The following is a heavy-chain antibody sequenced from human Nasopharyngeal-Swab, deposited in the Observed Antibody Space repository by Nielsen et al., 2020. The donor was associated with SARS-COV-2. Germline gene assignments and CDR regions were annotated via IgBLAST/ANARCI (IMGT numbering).Heavy chain of an antibody. Sequence: SETLSLTCSVSGCSMASPRFYWGWIRQVPERRLEWIWSMSQSGTAYYNPSPKSRATMSIDTSSKVLSLELTSMTVADTAFYFCVRAREARYFDWSLPRGFFDSWGQGNLVIVSS. J-gene: IGHJ4*02. D-gene: IGHD3-9*01. CDR3: VRAREARYFDWSLPRGFFDS. CDR2: MSQSGTA. V-gene: IGHV4-39*07. CDR1: GCSMASPRFY.